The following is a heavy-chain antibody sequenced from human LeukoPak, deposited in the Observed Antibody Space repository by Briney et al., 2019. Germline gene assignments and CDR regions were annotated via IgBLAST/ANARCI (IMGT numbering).Heavy chain of an antibody. D-gene: IGHD2-21*02. V-gene: IGHV1-46*01. CDR2: INPSGGST. J-gene: IGHJ4*02. CDR1: GYTFTSYY. Sequence: ASVKVSCKASGYTFTSYYMHWVRQAPGQGLEWMGIINPSGGSTSYAQKFQGRVTMTRDTSTSTVYMELSSLRSEDTAVYCCARVKRLAYCGGDCYSDFDYWGQGTLVTVSS. CDR3: ARVKRLAYCGGDCYSDFDY.